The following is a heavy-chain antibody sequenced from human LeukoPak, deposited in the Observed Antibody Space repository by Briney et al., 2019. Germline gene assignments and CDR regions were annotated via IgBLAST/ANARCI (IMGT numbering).Heavy chain of an antibody. CDR3: AAGVYDYVWGSYRPIRFDP. Sequence: SVKLSCKASGGTFTSYTISWVRQARAQRLEGIGWIVVGSGNTNYAQKFQERVTITRDMSTSTAYMELSSLRSEDTAVYYWAAGVYDYVWGSYRPIRFDPWGQGTLVTVSS. D-gene: IGHD3-16*02. J-gene: IGHJ5*02. CDR2: IVVGSGNT. V-gene: IGHV1-58*02. CDR1: GGTFTSYT.